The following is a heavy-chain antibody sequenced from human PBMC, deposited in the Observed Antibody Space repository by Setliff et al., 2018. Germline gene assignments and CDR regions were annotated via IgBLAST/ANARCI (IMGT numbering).Heavy chain of an antibody. D-gene: IGHD5-12*01. V-gene: IGHV4-30-4*08. J-gene: IGHJ4*02. CDR1: GGSISSGDYY. Sequence: KPSETLSLTCTVSGGSISSGDYYWSWIRQPPGKGLEWIGYIYYSGSTYYNPSLKSRVTISVDTSKNQFSLKLSSVTAADTAVYYCVRAGWLAQGGFDYWGQGTLGTVS. CDR3: VRAGWLAQGGFDY. CDR2: IYYSGST.